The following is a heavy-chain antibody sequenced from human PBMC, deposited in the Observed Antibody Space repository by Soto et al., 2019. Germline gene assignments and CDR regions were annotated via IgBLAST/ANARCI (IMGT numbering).Heavy chain of an antibody. CDR1: GFTFSSYA. D-gene: IGHD2-2*01. CDR2: ISGNGGST. Sequence: EVQLLESGGGLVQPGGSLRLSCAASGFTFSSYAMSWVRQAPGKGLEWVSSISGNGGSTNYADSVKGRFTISRDNSKNLLYLQMNGLRAEDTAIYYGAKDRGGYCTRTTCYGGGSFDYWGQGTLVTVSS. V-gene: IGHV3-23*01. J-gene: IGHJ4*02. CDR3: AKDRGGYCTRTTCYGGGSFDY.